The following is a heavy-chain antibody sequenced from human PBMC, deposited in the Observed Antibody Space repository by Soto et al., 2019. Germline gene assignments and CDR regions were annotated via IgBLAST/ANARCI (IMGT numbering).Heavy chain of an antibody. V-gene: IGHV3-15*07. J-gene: IGHJ4*02. Sequence: EVQLVESGGGLVKPGGSLRLSCAASGFTFSNDWMNWVRQAPGKGLEWVGRIKSKTDGGTTDYAAPGKGRFTISRDDSKNTLYLQMHRMKTEGKAVYYLYKGWRCSGGSCYSGDYWGQGTLVTVSS. CDR3: YKGWRCSGGSCYSGDY. CDR1: GFTFSNDW. D-gene: IGHD2-15*01. CDR2: IKSKTDGGTT.